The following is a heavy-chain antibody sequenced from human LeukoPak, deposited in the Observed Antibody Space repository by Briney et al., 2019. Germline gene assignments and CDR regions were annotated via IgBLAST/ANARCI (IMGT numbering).Heavy chain of an antibody. D-gene: IGHD5-18*01. Sequence: PSETLSLTCTVSGGSISTYYWSWIRQPPGKGLQWIGYIYYSGNTNHNPSLKSPVIISVDTSKNQFSLKLSSVTAADTAVYYCARRPPHTAMVKGAFDIWGQGTIVTVSS. CDR1: GGSISTYY. CDR3: ARRPPHTAMVKGAFDI. V-gene: IGHV4-59*01. CDR2: IYYSGNT. J-gene: IGHJ3*02.